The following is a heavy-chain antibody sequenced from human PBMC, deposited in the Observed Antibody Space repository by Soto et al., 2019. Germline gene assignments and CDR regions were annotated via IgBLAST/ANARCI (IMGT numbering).Heavy chain of an antibody. CDR1: GFTFSSYS. D-gene: IGHD2-15*01. Sequence: EVQLVASGGGLVKPGGSLRLSCAASGFTFSSYSMNWVRQAPGKGLEWVSSISSSSSYIYYADSVKGRFTISRDNAKNSLYLQMNSLRAEDTAVYYCARDLGYCSGGSCYLYYFDYWGQGTLVTVSS. CDR3: ARDLGYCSGGSCYLYYFDY. CDR2: ISSSSSYI. V-gene: IGHV3-21*01. J-gene: IGHJ4*02.